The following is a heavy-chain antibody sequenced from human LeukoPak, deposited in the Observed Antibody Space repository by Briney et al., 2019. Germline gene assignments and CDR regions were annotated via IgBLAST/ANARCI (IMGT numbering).Heavy chain of an antibody. CDR1: GFTFSSFA. Sequence: GGSLRLSCAASGFTFSSFAMHWVRQAPGKGLEYVSAISSHGGSTYYANSVKGRFTISRDNSKNTLYLQMNSLRAEDTAVYYCARGPPYFGSGSYYHIVDYWGQGTLVTVSS. D-gene: IGHD3-10*01. CDR2: ISSHGGST. CDR3: ARGPPYFGSGSYYHIVDY. J-gene: IGHJ4*02. V-gene: IGHV3-64*01.